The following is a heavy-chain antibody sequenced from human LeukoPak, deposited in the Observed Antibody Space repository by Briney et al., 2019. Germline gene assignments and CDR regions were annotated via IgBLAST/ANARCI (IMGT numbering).Heavy chain of an antibody. CDR3: ARRDTGSQQLY. CDR2: ISSSSSYI. V-gene: IGHV3-21*01. Sequence: GGSLRLSCAASGFTFSSYSMNWVRQAPGKGLEWVSSISSSSSYIYYADSVKGRFTISRDNAKNSLYLQMNSLRAEDTAVYYCARRDTGSQQLYWGQGTLVTVSS. D-gene: IGHD6-13*01. CDR1: GFTFSSYS. J-gene: IGHJ4*02.